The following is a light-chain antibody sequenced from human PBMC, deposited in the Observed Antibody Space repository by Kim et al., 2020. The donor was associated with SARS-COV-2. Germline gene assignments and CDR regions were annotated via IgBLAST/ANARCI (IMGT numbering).Light chain of an antibody. CDR1: QSLGYSDGNTY. J-gene: IGKJ3*01. CDR2: KVS. CDR3: MQGTHWPFT. V-gene: IGKV2-30*01. Sequence: PAYIACRSSQSLGYSDGNTYLNWFHQRPGQSPRRLIYKVSNRDSGGPDRFSGSGSGTDFTLQISRVEAEDVGVYYCMQGTHWPFTFGPGTKVDIK.